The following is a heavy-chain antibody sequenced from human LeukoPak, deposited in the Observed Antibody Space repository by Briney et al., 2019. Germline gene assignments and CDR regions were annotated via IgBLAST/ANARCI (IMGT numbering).Heavy chain of an antibody. J-gene: IGHJ4*02. CDR3: ARSGYYYDSLDY. CDR1: GGSISSYY. Sequence: SETPSLTCTVSGGSISSYYWSWIRQPPGKGLEWIGYIYYSGSTNYNPSLKSRVTISVDTSKNQFSLKLSSVTAADTAVYYCARSGYYYDSLDYWGQGTLVTVSS. V-gene: IGHV4-59*08. CDR2: IYYSGST. D-gene: IGHD3-22*01.